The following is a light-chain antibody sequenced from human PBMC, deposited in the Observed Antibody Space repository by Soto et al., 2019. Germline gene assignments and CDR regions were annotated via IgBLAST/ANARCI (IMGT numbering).Light chain of an antibody. CDR2: DAS. J-gene: IGKJ4*01. V-gene: IGKV3-11*01. CDR1: QSVSSY. Sequence: EIVLTQSPGTLSLSPGERATLSCRASQSVSSYLAWYQQKPGQAPRLLIYDASNRATGIPARFSGSGSGTDFTLTISSLEPEDFAVYYCQQRSNWPLTFGGATKV. CDR3: QQRSNWPLT.